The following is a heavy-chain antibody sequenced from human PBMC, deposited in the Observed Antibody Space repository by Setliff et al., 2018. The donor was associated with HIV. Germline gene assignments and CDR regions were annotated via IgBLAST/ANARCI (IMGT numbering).Heavy chain of an antibody. CDR3: ASLDGSESPYIYYYYMDV. CDR1: GGSISSYY. Sequence: PSETLSLTCTVSGGSISSYYWSWIRQPPGKGLEWIGEFKHGGNTNNNPSLKSRVTISGDTTKNQFSLKLSSVTAADTAVYYCASLDGSESPYIYYYYMDVWGEGTAVTVSS. J-gene: IGHJ6*03. D-gene: IGHD3-10*01. CDR2: FKHGGNT. V-gene: IGHV4-34*01.